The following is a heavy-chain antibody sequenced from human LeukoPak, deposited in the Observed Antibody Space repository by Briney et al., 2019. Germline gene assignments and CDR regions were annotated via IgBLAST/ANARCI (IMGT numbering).Heavy chain of an antibody. Sequence: PGGSLRLSCAASGFTFSSYGMHWVRQAPGKGLEWVAVISYDGSNKYHADSVKGRFTISRDNSKNTLYLQMNSLRAEDTAVYYCAKDSHTAMADWGQGTLVTVSS. D-gene: IGHD5-18*01. CDR1: GFTFSSYG. V-gene: IGHV3-30*18. CDR2: ISYDGSNK. J-gene: IGHJ4*02. CDR3: AKDSHTAMAD.